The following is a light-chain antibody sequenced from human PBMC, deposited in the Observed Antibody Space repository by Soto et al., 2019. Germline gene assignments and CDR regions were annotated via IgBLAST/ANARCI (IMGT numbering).Light chain of an antibody. CDR2: DAS. CDR3: QQRSNWPLT. Sequence: EIALTQSPATLPLSPGERGTLSCRASQNIRNSLAWYQQKPGQAPRLLIYDASNRASGIPARFSGSGSGTAFTLTISSLEPEDFAVCYCQQRSNWPLTFGGGTKVDIK. CDR1: QNIRNS. V-gene: IGKV3-11*01. J-gene: IGKJ4*01.